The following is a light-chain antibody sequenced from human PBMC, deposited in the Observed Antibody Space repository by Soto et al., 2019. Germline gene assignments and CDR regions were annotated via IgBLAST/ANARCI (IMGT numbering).Light chain of an antibody. V-gene: IGLV1-40*01. CDR3: QSYDSRLSDYV. CDR2: DNS. J-gene: IGLJ1*01. CDR1: SSNIGNNY. Sequence: QSVLTQPPSVSAAPGQKVTISCSGSSSNIGNNYISWYQQLSGTLIYDNSNRPSGVPDRFSGSKSGTSASLAITGLQAEDAADYYCQSYDSRLSDYVFANGTKVTV.